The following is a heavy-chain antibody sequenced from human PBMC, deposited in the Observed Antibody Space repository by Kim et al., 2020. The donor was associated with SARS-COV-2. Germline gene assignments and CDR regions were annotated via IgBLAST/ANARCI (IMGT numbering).Heavy chain of an antibody. D-gene: IGHD3-10*01. Sequence: GWSLRLSCAASGFTFSSYAMHWVRQAPGKGLEWVAVISYDGSNKYYADSVKGRFTISRDNSKNTLYRQMHSLRAEDTAVYYCALCTMVRGVILSWGQGP. J-gene: IGHJ4*02. V-gene: IGHV3-30*04. CDR3: ALCTMVRGVILS. CDR1: GFTFSSYA. CDR2: ISYDGSNK.